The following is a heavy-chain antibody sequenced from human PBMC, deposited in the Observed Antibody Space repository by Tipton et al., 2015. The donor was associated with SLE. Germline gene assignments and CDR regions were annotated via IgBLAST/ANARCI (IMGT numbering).Heavy chain of an antibody. CDR1: GGSISRNY. V-gene: IGHV4-4*07. Sequence: TLSLTCSVSGGSISRNYWIWIRQPPGKGLEWIGRIYTSGSTNYNPSLKSRVAISVDTSKNQFSLKLSSVTAADTAVYYCARGGYDFWSGPGNYWGQGTLVTVSS. CDR3: ARGGYDFWSGPGNY. J-gene: IGHJ4*02. CDR2: IYTSGST. D-gene: IGHD3-3*01.